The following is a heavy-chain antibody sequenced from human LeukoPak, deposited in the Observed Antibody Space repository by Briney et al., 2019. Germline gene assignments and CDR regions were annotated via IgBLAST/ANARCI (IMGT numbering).Heavy chain of an antibody. V-gene: IGHV3-7*01. J-gene: IGHJ6*03. CDR2: IKEDGTEK. CDR1: GFTFHSYW. D-gene: IGHD3-9*01. CDR3: ARDHHDVLTGYYSNYYNYYYMDV. Sequence: GGSLRLSCVASGFTFHSYWMSWVRQAPGKGLEWVANIKEDGTEKYYVDSVRGRFTLSRDNAENSLYLQMGSLRAEDTAVYYCARDHHDVLTGYYSNYYNYYYMDVWGKGTTVTVSS.